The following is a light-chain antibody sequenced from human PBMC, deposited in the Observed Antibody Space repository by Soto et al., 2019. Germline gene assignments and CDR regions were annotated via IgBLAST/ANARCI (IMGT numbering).Light chain of an antibody. V-gene: IGKV3-20*01. J-gene: IGKJ5*01. CDR1: QSVSSN. CDR3: QQYGSSPKP. Sequence: EIMMSQSPGTLSVPPGERATLSCRASQSVSSNLAWYQQKPGQAPRLLIYGASSRATGIPDRFSGSGSGTDFTLTISRLEPEDFAVYYCQQYGSSPKPFGQGTRLAI. CDR2: GAS.